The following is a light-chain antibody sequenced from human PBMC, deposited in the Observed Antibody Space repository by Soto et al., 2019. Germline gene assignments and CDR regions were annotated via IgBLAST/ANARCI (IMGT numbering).Light chain of an antibody. Sequence: DIQMTQSPSSLSASVGDRVTITCRAGQSISAFLNWYQQKPGKAPKLLIYTSSTLQTGDPSRFSGSGSGTDFTLTISNLQPEDFAVYYCQQSFGTVWTFGQGTKVEIK. V-gene: IGKV1-39*01. J-gene: IGKJ1*01. CDR1: QSISAF. CDR3: QQSFGTVWT. CDR2: TSS.